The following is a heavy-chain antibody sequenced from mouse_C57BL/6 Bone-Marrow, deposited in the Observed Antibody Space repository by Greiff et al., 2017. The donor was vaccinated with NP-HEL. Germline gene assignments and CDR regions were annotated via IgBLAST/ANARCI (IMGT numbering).Heavy chain of an antibody. CDR3: ARSSSGWFAY. Sequence: EVQLVESGPGLVKPSQSLSLTCSVTGYSITSGYYWNWIRQFPGNKLEWMGYISYDGSNNYNPSLKNRISITRDTSKNQFFLKLNSVTTEDTATYYCARSSSGWFAYWGQGTLVTVSA. CDR2: ISYDGSN. CDR1: GYSITSGYY. J-gene: IGHJ3*01. D-gene: IGHD3-2*02. V-gene: IGHV3-6*01.